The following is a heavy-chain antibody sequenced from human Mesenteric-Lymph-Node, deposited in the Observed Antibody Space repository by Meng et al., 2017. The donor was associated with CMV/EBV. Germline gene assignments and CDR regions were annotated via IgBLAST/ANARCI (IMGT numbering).Heavy chain of an antibody. CDR3: ARHEYSSGWYNY. D-gene: IGHD6-19*01. CDR1: GYSFSDYW. CDR2: IFPGDSDT. Sequence: GESLKISCQGSGYSFSDYWIGWVRQMPGKGLEWMGIIFPGDSDTRYSPSFQGQVAISADKSISTAYLQWSSLKASDTAMYYCARHEYSSGWYNYWGQGTLVTVSS. J-gene: IGHJ4*02. V-gene: IGHV5-51*01.